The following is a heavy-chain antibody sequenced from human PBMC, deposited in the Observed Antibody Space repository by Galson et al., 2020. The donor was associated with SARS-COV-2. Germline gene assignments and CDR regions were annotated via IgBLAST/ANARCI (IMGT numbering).Heavy chain of an antibody. J-gene: IGHJ4*01. Sequence: GGSLRLSCAASGFIFDSYAMSWVRQAPGKGLECVASISGSGSNIYYADSVKGRFTISRDNFGKTIYLQMNSLRAEDTAIYYCTKATPITVSPYYFDYWGHGTLVIVSS. CDR1: GFIFDSYA. D-gene: IGHD3-3*01. CDR3: TKATPITVSPYYFDY. V-gene: IGHV3-23*01. CDR2: ISGSGSNI.